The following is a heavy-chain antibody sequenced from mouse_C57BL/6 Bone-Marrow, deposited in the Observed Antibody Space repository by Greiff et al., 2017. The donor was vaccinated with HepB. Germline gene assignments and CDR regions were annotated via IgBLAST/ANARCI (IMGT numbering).Heavy chain of an antibody. D-gene: IGHD1-1*01. CDR2: INPSTGGT. CDR1: GYSFTGYY. J-gene: IGHJ2*01. V-gene: IGHV1-42*01. Sequence: EVKLVESGPELVKPGASVKISCKASGYSFTGYYMNWVKQSPEKSLEWIGEINPSTGGTTYNQKFKAKATLTVDKSSSTAYMQLKSLTSEDSAVYYCARDYYGSSRYYFDYWGQGTTLTVSS. CDR3: ARDYYGSSRYYFDY.